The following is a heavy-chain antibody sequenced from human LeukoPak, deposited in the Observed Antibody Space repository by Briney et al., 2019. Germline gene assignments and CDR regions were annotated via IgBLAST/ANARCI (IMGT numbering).Heavy chain of an antibody. D-gene: IGHD3-9*01. J-gene: IGHJ4*02. CDR2: IYYSGST. CDR1: GGSISSGGYY. Sequence: SSQTLSLTCTVSGGSISSGGYYWSWIRQHPGKGLEWIGYIYYSGSTYYNPSLKSRVTISVDTSKNQFSLKLSSVTAADTAVYYCARTYYDILTGYLPDYWGQGTLVAVSS. V-gene: IGHV4-31*03. CDR3: ARTYYDILTGYLPDY.